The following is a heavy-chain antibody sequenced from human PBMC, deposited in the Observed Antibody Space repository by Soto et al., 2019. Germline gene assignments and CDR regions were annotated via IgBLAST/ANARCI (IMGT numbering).Heavy chain of an antibody. V-gene: IGHV3-74*01. CDR3: VRTSLVVAVATREDF. CDR1: GFTFSNYW. D-gene: IGHD2-15*01. J-gene: IGHJ4*02. CDR2: IDSDGSRI. Sequence: EVQLVDSGGGLVQPGESLRLSCAASGFTFSNYWMHWVRQAPGKGLVWVSRIDSDGSRITYADFVKGRFTISRDNAKNTVYLHINSLTAEDTAVYYCVRTSLVVAVATREDFWGQGTLVTVSS.